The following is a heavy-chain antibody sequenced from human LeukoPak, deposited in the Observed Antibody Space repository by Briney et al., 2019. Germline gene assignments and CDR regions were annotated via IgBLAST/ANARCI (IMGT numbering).Heavy chain of an antibody. D-gene: IGHD2-21*01. J-gene: IGHJ4*02. V-gene: IGHV3-23*01. CDR1: GFTFSSYA. CDR3: ARHIEAATALHY. CDR2: ISGSGGST. Sequence: GGSLRLSCAASGFTFSSYAKSWVRQAPGKGLEWVSAISGSGGSTYYADSVKGRFTISRDNSKNTLYLQMNSLRAEDTAVYYCARHIEAATALHYWGQGTLVTVSS.